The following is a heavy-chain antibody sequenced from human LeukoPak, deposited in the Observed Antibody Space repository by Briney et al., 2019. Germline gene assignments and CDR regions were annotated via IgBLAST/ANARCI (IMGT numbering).Heavy chain of an antibody. J-gene: IGHJ4*02. CDR2: ISGSGTDT. V-gene: IGHV3-23*01. CDR3: AEGHDYGPAD. D-gene: IGHD4-17*01. CDR1: GFTFSTSA. Sequence: GGSLRLSCAASGFTFSTSAMSWVRQAPGKGLEWVSAISGSGTDTYYADSMKGRFTISRNNSKNTLYLQMNSLSAEDTAIYYCAEGHDYGPADWGQGTLITVSS.